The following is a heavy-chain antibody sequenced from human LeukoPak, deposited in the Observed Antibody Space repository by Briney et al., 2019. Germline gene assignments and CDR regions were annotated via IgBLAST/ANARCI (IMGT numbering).Heavy chain of an antibody. Sequence: SETLSLTCTVSGGSISSGDYYWSWIRQPPGKGLEWIGYIYYSGSTYYNPSLKSRVTISVDTSKNQFSLKLSSVTAADTAVYYCARGVTMIVVAYFDYWGQGTLVTVSS. V-gene: IGHV4-30-4*01. CDR2: IYYSGST. CDR3: ARGVTMIVVAYFDY. D-gene: IGHD3-22*01. CDR1: GGSISSGDYY. J-gene: IGHJ4*02.